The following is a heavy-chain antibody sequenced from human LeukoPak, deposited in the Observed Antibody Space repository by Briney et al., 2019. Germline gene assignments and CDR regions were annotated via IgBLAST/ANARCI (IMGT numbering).Heavy chain of an antibody. V-gene: IGHV3-64D*06. CDR2: ISSNGGIT. D-gene: IGHD3-10*01. CDR1: GFTFSNYA. CDR3: VKDRYYGSGSWNWFDP. Sequence: PGGSLRLSCSASGFTFSNYAMHWVRQAPGKGLEYVSTISSNGGITYYADSVEGRFTISRDNSKNALYLQMSSLRPEDTAVYYCVKDRYYGSGSWNWFDPWGQGTLVTVSS. J-gene: IGHJ5*02.